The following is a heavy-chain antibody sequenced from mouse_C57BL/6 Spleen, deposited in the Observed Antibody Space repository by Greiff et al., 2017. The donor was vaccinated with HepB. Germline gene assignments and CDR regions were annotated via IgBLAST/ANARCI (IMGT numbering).Heavy chain of an antibody. J-gene: IGHJ4*01. D-gene: IGHD2-12*01. Sequence: QVQLQQPGAELVRPGTSVKLSCKASGYTFTSYWMHWVKQRPGQGLEWIGVIDPSDSYTKYNPKFKGKATLTADTSSNTAYMQLSSLTSEDSAVYYCAIRPYAMDYWGQGTSVTVSS. V-gene: IGHV1-59*01. CDR3: AIRPYAMDY. CDR2: IDPSDSYT. CDR1: GYTFTSYW.